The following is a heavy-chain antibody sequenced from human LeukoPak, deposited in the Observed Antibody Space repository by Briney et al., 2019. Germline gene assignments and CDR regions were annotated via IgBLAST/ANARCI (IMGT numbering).Heavy chain of an antibody. V-gene: IGHV4-59*01. J-gene: IGHJ5*02. CDR1: GGSISSYY. D-gene: IGHD3-3*01. CDR2: IYYSGST. Sequence: PSETLSLTCTVSGGSISSYYWSWIRRPPGKGLEWIGYIYYSGSTNYNPSLKSRVTISVDTSKNQFSLKLSSVTAADTAVYYCAGSYDFWSGYDFDPWGQGTLVTVSS. CDR3: AGSYDFWSGYDFDP.